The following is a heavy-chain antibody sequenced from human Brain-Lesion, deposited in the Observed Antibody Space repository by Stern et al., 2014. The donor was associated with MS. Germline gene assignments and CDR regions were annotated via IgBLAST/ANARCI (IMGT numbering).Heavy chain of an antibody. Sequence: VQLVQSGAEVKKPGASVKVSCKVSGYTLTELSMHWVRQAPRKGLEWMGGFDPEDCETIYAQKFQGRVTMTEDTSTDTAYMELSSLRSEDTAVYYCATLSPGAGGNYYRHFDYWGQGTLVTVSS. CDR1: GYTLTELS. CDR2: FDPEDCET. CDR3: ATLSPGAGGNYYRHFDY. D-gene: IGHD1-26*01. J-gene: IGHJ4*02. V-gene: IGHV1-24*01.